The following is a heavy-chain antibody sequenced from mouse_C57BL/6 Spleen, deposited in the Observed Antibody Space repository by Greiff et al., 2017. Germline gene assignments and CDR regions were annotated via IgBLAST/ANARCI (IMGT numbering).Heavy chain of an antibody. Sequence: VQLQQSGPELVKPGASVKISCKASGYTFTDYYMNWVKQSHGKSLEWIGDINPNNGGTSYNQKFKGKATLTVDKSSSTAYMELRSLTSEDSAVYYCAMMAPSRMDYWGQGTSVTVSS. CDR1: GYTFTDYY. J-gene: IGHJ4*01. CDR2: INPNNGGT. V-gene: IGHV1-26*01. CDR3: AMMAPSRMDY. D-gene: IGHD2-3*01.